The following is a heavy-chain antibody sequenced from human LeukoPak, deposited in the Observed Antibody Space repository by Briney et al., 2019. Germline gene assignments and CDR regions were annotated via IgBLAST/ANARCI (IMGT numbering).Heavy chain of an antibody. D-gene: IGHD3-22*01. Sequence: PSETLSLTCAVYGGSFSGYYWSWTRQPPGKGLEWIGEINHSGSTNYNPSLKSRVTISVDTSKNQFSLKLSSVTAADTAVYYCARGGGTYDSSGYYYVSFDYWGQGTLVTVSS. J-gene: IGHJ4*02. V-gene: IGHV4-34*01. CDR1: GGSFSGYY. CDR2: INHSGST. CDR3: ARGGGTYDSSGYYYVSFDY.